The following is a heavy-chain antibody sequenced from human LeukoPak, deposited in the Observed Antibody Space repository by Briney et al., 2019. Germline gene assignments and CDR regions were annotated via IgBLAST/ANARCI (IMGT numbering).Heavy chain of an antibody. CDR2: IRYDGSNK. CDR1: GLSFSSYG. Sequence: GGSLRLSCAASGLSFSSYGMHWVRQAPGKGLQWVAFIRYDGSNKDYADSVEGRFTISRDNSQKTLYLQMSSLRAEDTAVYYCATANVDTAMVVYWGQGTLVTVSS. CDR3: ATANVDTAMVVY. V-gene: IGHV3-30*02. D-gene: IGHD5-18*01. J-gene: IGHJ4*02.